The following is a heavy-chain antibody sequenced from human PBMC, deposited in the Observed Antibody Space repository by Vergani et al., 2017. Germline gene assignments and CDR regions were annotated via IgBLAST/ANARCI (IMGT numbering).Heavy chain of an antibody. Sequence: QITLKESGPTLVKPTQTLTLTCTFSGFSLNTRGVSVAWIRQPPGKALDWLAPIYWNDDQHYSPSLNNSVTITKDTSKNQVVLTMTNMDYVDTGTYYCVYRKTECGTTGCFYPFYYYYYMAVWGKGTTVTVSS. CDR2: IYWNDDQ. V-gene: IGHV2-5*04. J-gene: IGHJ6*03. CDR3: VYRKTECGTTGCFYPFYYYYYMAV. CDR1: GFSLNTRGVS. D-gene: IGHD1-7*01.